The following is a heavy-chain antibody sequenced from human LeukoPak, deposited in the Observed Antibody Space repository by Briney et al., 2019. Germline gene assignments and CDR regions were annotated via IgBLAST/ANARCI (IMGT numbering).Heavy chain of an antibody. Sequence: PGGSLRLSCAASGFTFSSYGMHWVRQAPGKGLEGVAVVSYDGSNKYYADSVKGRFAISRDNSKNTLYLQMNSLRAEDTAVYYCAKLGYDFWSGYGNYYYYGMDVWGQGTTVTVSS. CDR3: AKLGYDFWSGYGNYYYYGMDV. CDR2: VSYDGSNK. D-gene: IGHD3-3*01. J-gene: IGHJ6*02. CDR1: GFTFSSYG. V-gene: IGHV3-30*18.